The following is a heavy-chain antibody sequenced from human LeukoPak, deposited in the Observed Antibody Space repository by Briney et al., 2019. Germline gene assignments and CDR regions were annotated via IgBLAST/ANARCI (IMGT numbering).Heavy chain of an antibody. Sequence: ASVKVSCKASGYTFTGYYMHWVRQAPGQGLEWMGWINPNSGGTNYAQKFQGRVTMTRDTSISTAYMELSRLRSDDTAVYYCARDPVDSYDSSGYSYFDYWGQGTLVTVSS. CDR1: GYTFTGYY. J-gene: IGHJ4*02. V-gene: IGHV1-2*02. CDR3: ARDPVDSYDSSGYSYFDY. D-gene: IGHD3-22*01. CDR2: INPNSGGT.